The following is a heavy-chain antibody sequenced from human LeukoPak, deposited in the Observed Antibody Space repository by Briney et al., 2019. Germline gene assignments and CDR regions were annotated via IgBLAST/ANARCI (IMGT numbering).Heavy chain of an antibody. Sequence: GGSLRLSCAASGFTFSTYGMHWVRQAPGKGLEWVGRIKSKTDDGTAEYAVLVKGRFTISRDDSKNTLFLEMNSLKTEDTAAYYCTTYSSVSLHSDYWGQGTLVTVSS. V-gene: IGHV3-15*01. J-gene: IGHJ4*02. CDR2: IKSKTDDGTA. CDR1: GFTFSTYG. CDR3: TTYSSVSLHSDY. D-gene: IGHD6-25*01.